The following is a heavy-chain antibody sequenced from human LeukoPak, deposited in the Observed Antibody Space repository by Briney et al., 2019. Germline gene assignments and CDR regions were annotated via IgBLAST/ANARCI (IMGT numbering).Heavy chain of an antibody. CDR1: GFTFSSYA. D-gene: IGHD5-12*01. V-gene: IGHV3-23*01. CDR2: ISGSGGST. CDR3: AKVATKPFDY. Sequence: GGSLRLSCAASGFTFSSYAMSRVRPAPGKGLEWVSAISGSGGSTYYADSVKGRFTISRDNSKNTLYLQMSSLRAEDTAVYYCAKVATKPFDYWGQGTLVTVSS. J-gene: IGHJ4*02.